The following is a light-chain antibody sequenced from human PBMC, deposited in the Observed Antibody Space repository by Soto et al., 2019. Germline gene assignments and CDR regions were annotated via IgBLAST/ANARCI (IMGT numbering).Light chain of an antibody. CDR1: QTISSW. J-gene: IGKJ1*01. CDR2: KAS. Sequence: DIQMTQCPSTLCGSVGDRVTNTCRASQTISSWLAWYQLKPGKAPKLLIYKASTLKSGVPSRFSGSGSGTEFTLTISSLQPDDFATYYCQHYNRYSEAFGQGTKVDI. V-gene: IGKV1-5*03. CDR3: QHYNRYSEA.